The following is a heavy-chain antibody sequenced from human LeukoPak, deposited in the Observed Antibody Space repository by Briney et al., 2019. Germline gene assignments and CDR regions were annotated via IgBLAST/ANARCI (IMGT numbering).Heavy chain of an antibody. Sequence: SETLSLTCAVYGESFTDYYWNWIRQSPGKGLEWIGDINHSGSTNYNPSLKSRVTISKDTSKKQFSLKLSSVTAADTAVYFCARGTLVRGISYWGQGALVTVSS. CDR2: INHSGST. D-gene: IGHD3-10*02. J-gene: IGHJ4*02. V-gene: IGHV4-34*01. CDR1: GESFTDYY. CDR3: ARGTLVRGISY.